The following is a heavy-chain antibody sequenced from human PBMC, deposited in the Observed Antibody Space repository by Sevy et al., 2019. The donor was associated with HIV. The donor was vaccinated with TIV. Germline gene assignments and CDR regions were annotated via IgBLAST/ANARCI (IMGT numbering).Heavy chain of an antibody. Sequence: GGSLRLSCAASGFTFSSYAMSWVRQAPGKGLEWVSAISGSGGSTYYADSVKGRFTISRDNSKNTLHLQMNSLRAEDTAVYYCAKDTLTEYYYGSGEYYYYGMDVWGQGTTVTVSS. CDR3: AKDTLTEYYYGSGEYYYYGMDV. CDR1: GFTFSSYA. J-gene: IGHJ6*02. V-gene: IGHV3-23*01. CDR2: ISGSGGST. D-gene: IGHD3-10*01.